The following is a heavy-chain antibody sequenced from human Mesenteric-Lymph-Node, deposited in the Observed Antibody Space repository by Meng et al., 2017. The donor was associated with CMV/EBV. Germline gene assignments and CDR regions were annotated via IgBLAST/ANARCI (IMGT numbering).Heavy chain of an antibody. Sequence: LSLTCAASGFTFSSYWMHWVRQAPGKGLVWVSRINSDGSSTSYADSVKGRFTISRDNAKNTLYLQMNSLRVEDSSVYYCARGTSITVPWSAFDPRGPGTLVTVSS. CDR3: ARGTSITVPWSAFDP. J-gene: IGHJ5*02. V-gene: IGHV3-74*01. CDR1: GFTFSSYW. CDR2: INSDGSST. D-gene: IGHD3-3*01.